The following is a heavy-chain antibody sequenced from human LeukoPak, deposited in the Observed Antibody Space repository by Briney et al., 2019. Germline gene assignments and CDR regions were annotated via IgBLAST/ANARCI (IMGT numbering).Heavy chain of an antibody. V-gene: IGHV3-30-3*01. D-gene: IGHD3-10*01. J-gene: IGHJ5*02. CDR2: ISYDGSNK. CDR3: ARGRALWFGEPLLPYNWFDP. CDR1: GGSFSSYA. Sequence: LSLTCAVYGGSFSSYAMHWVRQAPGKGLEWVAVISYDGSNKYYADSVKGRFTISRDNSKNTLYLQMNSLRAEDTAVYYCARGRALWFGEPLLPYNWFDPWGQGTLVTVSS.